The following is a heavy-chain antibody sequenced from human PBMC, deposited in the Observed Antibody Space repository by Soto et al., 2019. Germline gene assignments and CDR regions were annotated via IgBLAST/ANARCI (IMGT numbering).Heavy chain of an antibody. Sequence: QLQLQESGPGLVKPSETLSLTCTVSGDSISSNGYHWGWIRQPPGKGLEWIASVSYSGTTYYHPSLKSRITKSVDPSKNQFSLKLSSVTATDTAVYYCTRHSSPYSYSDWFDPWGQGTLVTVSS. CDR3: TRHSSPYSYSDWFDP. CDR1: GDSISSNGYH. J-gene: IGHJ5*02. D-gene: IGHD1-26*01. CDR2: VSYSGTT. V-gene: IGHV4-39*01.